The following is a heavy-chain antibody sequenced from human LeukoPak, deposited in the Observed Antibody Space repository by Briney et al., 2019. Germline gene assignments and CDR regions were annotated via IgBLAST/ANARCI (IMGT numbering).Heavy chain of an antibody. D-gene: IGHD6-13*01. Sequence: GGSLRLSCAASGFSSSGHWMHWARQLPGKGLVWVSRISPTGSTTSYADTVKGRFTVSRDNAKNTLYLQVNNLRAEDTAVYYCARGPSSNWSGLDFWGQGTLLTVSS. V-gene: IGHV3-74*01. CDR1: GFSSSGHW. CDR2: ISPTGSTT. CDR3: ARGPSSNWSGLDF. J-gene: IGHJ4*02.